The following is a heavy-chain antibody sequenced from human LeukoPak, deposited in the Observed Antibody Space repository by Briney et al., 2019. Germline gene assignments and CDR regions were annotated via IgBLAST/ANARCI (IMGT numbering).Heavy chain of an antibody. CDR1: GGSLSSSY. J-gene: IGHJ3*01. D-gene: IGHD2-2*01. CDR3: ARHGAFLTRGFCSSSNCYVDGLQT. Sequence: SETLSLTCTVSGGSLSSSYWRWIRQSAGKGLEWIGYFYDTVSTKYNPSLKRRVSISTDRSKDQLSLKLDSVTAADTAVYYCARHGAFLTRGFCSSSNCYVDGLQTWGQGIMVSVSS. V-gene: IGHV4-59*08. CDR2: FYDTVST.